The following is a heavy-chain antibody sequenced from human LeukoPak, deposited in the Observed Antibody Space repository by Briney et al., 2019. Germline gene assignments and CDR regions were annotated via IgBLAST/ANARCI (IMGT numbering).Heavy chain of an antibody. D-gene: IGHD3-22*01. CDR1: GFTFSSYA. J-gene: IGHJ4*02. Sequence: GSLRLSCTASGFTFSSYAMSWVRQAPGKGLEWVSVIRCRGGTTYYADSVKGRFTVSRDNSKNTLYLQMNRLRAEDTAVYYCANPNSSGFYFSIRFDYWGQGTLVTVSS. V-gene: IGHV3-23*01. CDR2: IRCRGGTT. CDR3: ANPNSSGFYFSIRFDY.